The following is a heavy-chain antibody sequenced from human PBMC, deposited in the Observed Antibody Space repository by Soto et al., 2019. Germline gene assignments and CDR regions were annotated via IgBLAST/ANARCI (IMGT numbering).Heavy chain of an antibody. CDR3: AREGSYCSGGSCYSAPFDY. Sequence: GSLRLSCAASGFTFCSYGMHWVRQAPGKGLEWVAVIWYDGSNKYYADSVKGRFTISRDNSKNTLYLQMNSLRAEDTAVYYCAREGSYCSGGSCYSAPFDYWGQGTLVTVSS. CDR2: IWYDGSNK. J-gene: IGHJ4*02. D-gene: IGHD2-15*01. CDR1: GFTFCSYG. V-gene: IGHV3-33*01.